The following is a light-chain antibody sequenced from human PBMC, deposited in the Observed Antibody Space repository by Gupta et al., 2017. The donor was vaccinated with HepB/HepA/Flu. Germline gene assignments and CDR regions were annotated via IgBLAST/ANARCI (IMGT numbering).Light chain of an antibody. CDR1: QSITNY. V-gene: IGKV1-39*01. J-gene: IGKJ3*01. CDR3: QQSYSTPLT. Sequence: DIQMTQSPSSLSASVGDRVTITCRASQSITNYLNWYQQKPGRAPKLLIYDASSLQSGVPSRFSGSGSGTDFTLTISSLQREDFATYYGQQSYSTPLTFGPGTKVDIK. CDR2: DAS.